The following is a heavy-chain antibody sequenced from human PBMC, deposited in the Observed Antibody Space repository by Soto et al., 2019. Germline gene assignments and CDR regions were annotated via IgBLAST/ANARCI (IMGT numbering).Heavy chain of an antibody. CDR3: ARRYGGNLDY. V-gene: IGHV4-59*08. CDR2: IYYSGST. J-gene: IGHJ4*01. Sequence: QVQLQESGPGLVKPSETLSLTCTVSGGSISSYYWSWIRQPPGKGLEWIGYIYYSGSTNYNPTLKSRVTLSVDTSKHPCSLKRSSVTGADTAVYYCARRYGGNLDYWGHGTLVTVSS. D-gene: IGHD1-26*01. CDR1: GGSISSYY.